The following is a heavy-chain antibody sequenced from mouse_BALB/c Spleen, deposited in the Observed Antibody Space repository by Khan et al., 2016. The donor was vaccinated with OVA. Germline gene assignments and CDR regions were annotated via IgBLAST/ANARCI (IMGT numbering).Heavy chain of an antibody. J-gene: IGHJ2*01. CDR2: IYPGDGDT. Sequence: QVQLQQSGAELVRPGSSVKISCRAAGYAFSSYWLNWVKQRPGQGLEWIGQIYPGDGDTNYNGKFKGKVTLTADKSSSTAYMQLSSLTSEDSAVFCCWGGYYRGFAYWGQGTTLTVSS. CDR3: WGGYYRGFAY. D-gene: IGHD2-3*01. V-gene: IGHV1-80*01. CDR1: GYAFSSYW.